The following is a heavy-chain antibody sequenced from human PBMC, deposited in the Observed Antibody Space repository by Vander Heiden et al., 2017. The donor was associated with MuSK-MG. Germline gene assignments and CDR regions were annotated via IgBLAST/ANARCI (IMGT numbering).Heavy chain of an antibody. D-gene: IGHD1-26*01. J-gene: IGHJ3*02. CDR3: ATRQGGSGSYHGDAYDM. CDR1: RVTFSNYA. V-gene: IGHV1-69*12. Sequence: QVQMVQSGAEVKKPGSSMKVSCRSPRVTFSNYAISWVRQAPGQGLEWMGGIIPQYGITNYAQTLQGRVTISAVESTGMTYLELSNLTHEDTAMYYCATRQGGSGSYHGDAYDMWGQGTLVTVSS. CDR2: IIPQYGIT.